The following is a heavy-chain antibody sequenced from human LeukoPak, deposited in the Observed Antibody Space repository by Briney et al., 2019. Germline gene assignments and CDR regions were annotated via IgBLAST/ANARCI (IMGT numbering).Heavy chain of an antibody. V-gene: IGHV1-69*06. Sequence: SVKVSCKASGGTFISYAISWVRQAPGQGLEWMGGIIPIFGTANYAQKFQGRVTITADKSTSTAYMELSSLRSEDTAVYYCARSSIIAAAGPYYFDYWGQGTLVTVSS. CDR3: ARSSIIAAAGPYYFDY. D-gene: IGHD6-13*01. CDR2: IIPIFGTA. J-gene: IGHJ4*02. CDR1: GGTFISYA.